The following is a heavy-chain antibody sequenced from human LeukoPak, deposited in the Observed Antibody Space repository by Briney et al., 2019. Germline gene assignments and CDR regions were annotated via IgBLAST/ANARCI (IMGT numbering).Heavy chain of an antibody. Sequence: ASVKVSCKASGYTFTGSYMHWVRQAPGQGLEWVGRINPNSGGTNYAQKFQGRVTMTRDTSISTAYMELSRLRSDDTAVYYCARDALVGATDVDYWGQGTLVTVSS. J-gene: IGHJ4*02. V-gene: IGHV1-2*06. CDR1: GYTFTGSY. CDR3: ARDALVGATDVDY. CDR2: INPNSGGT. D-gene: IGHD1-26*01.